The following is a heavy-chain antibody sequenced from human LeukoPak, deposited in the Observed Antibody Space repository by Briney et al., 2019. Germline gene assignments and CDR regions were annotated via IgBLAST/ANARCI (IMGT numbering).Heavy chain of an antibody. D-gene: IGHD6-19*01. J-gene: IGHJ4*02. CDR2: IYYSGTA. CDR3: ARHFSNGWSDK. CDR1: GASLSTSS. V-gene: IGHV4-59*08. Sequence: SETLSLTCTVSGASLSTSSWTWIRQPPGKGLECIGFIYYSGTAHYHPSLKSRVTISLDTSKNQFSLRLSSVTAADTAVYYCARHFSNGWSDKWGQGTLVTVS.